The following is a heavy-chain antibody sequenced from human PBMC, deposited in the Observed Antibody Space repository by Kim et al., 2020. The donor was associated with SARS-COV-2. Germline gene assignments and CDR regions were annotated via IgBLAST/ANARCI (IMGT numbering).Heavy chain of an antibody. D-gene: IGHD6-19*01. CDR3: ARDRGIAVGVFYYYGMDV. V-gene: IGHV1-2*02. CDR2: INPNSGGT. J-gene: IGHJ6*02. CDR1: GYTFTGYY. Sequence: ASVKVSCKASGYTFTGYYMHWVRQAPGQGLEWMGWINPNSGGTNYAQKFQGRVTMTRDTSISTAYMELSRLRSDDTAVYYCARDRGIAVGVFYYYGMDVWGQGTTVTVSS.